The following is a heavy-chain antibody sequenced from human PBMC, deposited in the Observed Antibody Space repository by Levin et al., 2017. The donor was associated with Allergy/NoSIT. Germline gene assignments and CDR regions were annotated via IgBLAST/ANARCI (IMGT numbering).Heavy chain of an antibody. CDR3: ARDPPIVVVPAAIGDYYDYGMDV. D-gene: IGHD2-2*02. CDR2: INPNSGGT. Sequence: ASVKVSCKASGYTFTGYYMHWVRQAPGQGLEWMGWINPNSGGTNYAQKFQGRVTMTRDTSISTAYMELSRLRSDDTAVYYCARDPPIVVVPAAIGDYYDYGMDVWGQGTTVTVSS. J-gene: IGHJ6*02. CDR1: GYTFTGYY. V-gene: IGHV1-2*02.